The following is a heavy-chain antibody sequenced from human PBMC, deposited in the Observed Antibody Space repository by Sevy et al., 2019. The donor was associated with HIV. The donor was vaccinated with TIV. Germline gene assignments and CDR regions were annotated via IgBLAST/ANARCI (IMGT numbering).Heavy chain of an antibody. V-gene: IGHV3-7*01. CDR2: IKQDGSEK. CDR1: GFTFSSYW. CDR3: ASDLSYSSSWYYYYYYGMDV. Sequence: GGSLRLSCAASGFTFSSYWMSWVRQAPGKGLEWVANIKQDGSEKYYVDSVKGRFTISRDNAKNSLYLQMNSLRAEDTAVYYCASDLSYSSSWYYYYYYGMDVWGQGTTVTVSS. D-gene: IGHD6-13*01. J-gene: IGHJ6*02.